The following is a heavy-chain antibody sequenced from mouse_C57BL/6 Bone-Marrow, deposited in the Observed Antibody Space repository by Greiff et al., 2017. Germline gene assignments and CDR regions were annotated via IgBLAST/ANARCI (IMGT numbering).Heavy chain of an antibody. CDR1: GYTFTDYE. J-gene: IGHJ2*01. CDR3: TRCVYKYYFDY. Sequence: QVQLKESGAELVRPGASVTLSCKASGYTFTDYEMHWVKQTPVHGLEWIGAIDPETGGTAYNQKFKGKAILTADKSSSTAYMELRSLTSEDSAVYYCTRCVYKYYFDYWGKGTTLTVSS. CDR2: IDPETGGT. V-gene: IGHV1-15*01.